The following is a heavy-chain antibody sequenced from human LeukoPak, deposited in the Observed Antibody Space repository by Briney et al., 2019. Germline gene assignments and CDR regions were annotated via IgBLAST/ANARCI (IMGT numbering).Heavy chain of an antibody. D-gene: IGHD3-22*01. CDR1: GFTFSSYW. CDR2: IKQDGSEK. V-gene: IGHV3-7*05. J-gene: IGHJ4*02. CDR3: ARDSQTYYYYDSSGGDY. Sequence: SGGSLRLSCAASGFTFSSYWMSCVRQAPGKGLEWVANIKQDGSEKYYVDSVKGRLTISRDNAKNSLYLQMNGLRAEDTAVYYCARDSQTYYYYDSSGGDYWGQGTLVTVSS.